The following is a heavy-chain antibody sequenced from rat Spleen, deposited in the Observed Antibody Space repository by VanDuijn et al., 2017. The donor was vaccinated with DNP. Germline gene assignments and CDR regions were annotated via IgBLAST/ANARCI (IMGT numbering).Heavy chain of an antibody. J-gene: IGHJ2*01. CDR2: ISTGGGNT. CDR3: STLNYYASLSGYFDY. CDR1: GFTFSNYG. V-gene: IGHV5S13*01. D-gene: IGHD1-12*01. Sequence: EVQLVESGGGLVQPGRSLKLSCAASGFTFSNYGMAWVRQAPTKGLEWVASISTGGGNTYYRDSVKGRFTISRDNAKNTQYLQMDSLRSEDTATYYGSTLNYYASLSGYFDYWGQGVKVTVSS.